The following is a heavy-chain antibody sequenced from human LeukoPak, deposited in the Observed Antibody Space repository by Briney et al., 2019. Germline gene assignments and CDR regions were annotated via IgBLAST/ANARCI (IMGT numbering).Heavy chain of an antibody. D-gene: IGHD3-22*01. V-gene: IGHV3-33*08. CDR3: ANGGYYYDSSGYPDY. J-gene: IGHJ4*02. CDR1: GFTFSSYA. Sequence: PGGSLRLSCAASGFTFSSYAMSWVRQVPGKGLEWMAVIWYDGNTKYYADSVKGRFTISRDNSKNTLYLQMNSLRAEDTAVYYCANGGYYYDSSGYPDYWGQGTLVTVSS. CDR2: IWYDGNTK.